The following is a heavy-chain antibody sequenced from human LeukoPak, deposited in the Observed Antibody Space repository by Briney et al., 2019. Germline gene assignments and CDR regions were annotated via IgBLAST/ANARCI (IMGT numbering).Heavy chain of an antibody. CDR2: ISYDGSNK. D-gene: IGHD3-9*01. V-gene: IGHV3-30*18. CDR3: AKSLTSLKLYYFDY. CDR1: GFTFNSYG. J-gene: IGHJ4*02. Sequence: GRSLRLSCAASGFTFNSYGMHWVRQAPGKGLEWVAFISYDGSNKNYADSVTGRFTISRDNSKNTLYLQMNSLRAEDTAVYYCAKSLTSLKLYYFDYWGQGTLVTVSS.